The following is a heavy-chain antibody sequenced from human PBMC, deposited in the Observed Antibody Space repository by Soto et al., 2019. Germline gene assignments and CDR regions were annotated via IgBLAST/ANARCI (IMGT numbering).Heavy chain of an antibody. CDR3: AKYYGSGRNYYYYGMDV. Sequence: EVQLLESGGGLVQPGGSLRLSCAASGFTFSSYAMTWVRQAPGKGLEWVSAISDSGGSTYYADSVKGRFTISRDNSKNTLYLQMSRLRAEDTAVYYCAKYYGSGRNYYYYGMDVWGQGTTVTVSS. CDR1: GFTFSSYA. CDR2: ISDSGGST. J-gene: IGHJ6*02. V-gene: IGHV3-23*01. D-gene: IGHD3-10*01.